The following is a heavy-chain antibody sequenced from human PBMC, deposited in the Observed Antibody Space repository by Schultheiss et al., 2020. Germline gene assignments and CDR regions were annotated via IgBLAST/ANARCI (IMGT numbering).Heavy chain of an antibody. Sequence: GGSLRLSCAASGFTVSSNYMSWVRQAPGKGLEWVSVIYSGGSTYYADSVKGRFTISRDNSKNTLYLQMNSLRAEDTAVYYCARGLRVVVPAATDYWGQGTLVTVSS. CDR3: ARGLRVVVPAATDY. CDR1: GFTVSSNY. J-gene: IGHJ4*02. D-gene: IGHD2-2*01. CDR2: IYSGGST. V-gene: IGHV3-66*02.